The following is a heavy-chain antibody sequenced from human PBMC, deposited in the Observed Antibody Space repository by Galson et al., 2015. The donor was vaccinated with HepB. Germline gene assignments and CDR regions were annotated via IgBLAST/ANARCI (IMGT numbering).Heavy chain of an antibody. D-gene: IGHD1-14*01. CDR1: GYTFTGYY. V-gene: IGHV1-2*04. J-gene: IGHJ2*01. CDR2: INPNSGGT. CDR3: ARNKYVGHNDWYFDL. Sequence: SVKVSCKASGYTFTGYYMHWVRQAPGQGLEWMGWINPNSGGTNYAQKFQGWVTMTRDTSISTAYMELSRLRSDDTAVYYCARNKYVGHNDWYFDLWGRGTLVTVSS.